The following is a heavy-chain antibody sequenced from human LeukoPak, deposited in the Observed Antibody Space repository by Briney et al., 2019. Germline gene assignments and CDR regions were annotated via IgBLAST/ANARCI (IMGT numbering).Heavy chain of an antibody. J-gene: IGHJ5*02. V-gene: IGHV4-61*02. D-gene: IGHD3-22*01. CDR2: IYTSGST. Sequence: PSETLSLTCTVSGGSISSGSYYWSWIRQPAGKRLEWIGRIYTSGSTNYNPSLKSRVTISVDTSKNQFSLKLSSVTAADTAVYYCARGCGDSSSYYDEYWFDPWGQGTLVTVSS. CDR3: ARGCGDSSSYYDEYWFDP. CDR1: GGSISSGSYY.